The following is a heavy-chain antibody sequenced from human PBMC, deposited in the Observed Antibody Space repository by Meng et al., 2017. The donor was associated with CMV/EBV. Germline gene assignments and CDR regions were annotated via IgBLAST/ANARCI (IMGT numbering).Heavy chain of an antibody. Sequence: GGSLRLSCAASGFTFSSYSMNGVRQAPGKGLEWVSSISSSSSYIYYADSVKGRFTISRDNAKNSLYLQMNSLRAEDTAVYYCARRTYYDSSGFDYWGQGTLVTVSS. V-gene: IGHV3-21*01. J-gene: IGHJ4*02. CDR1: GFTFSSYS. CDR3: ARRTYYDSSGFDY. D-gene: IGHD3-22*01. CDR2: ISSSSSYI.